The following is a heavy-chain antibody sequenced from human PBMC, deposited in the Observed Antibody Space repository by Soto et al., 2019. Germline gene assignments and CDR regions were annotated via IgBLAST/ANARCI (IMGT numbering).Heavy chain of an antibody. CDR3: ARHLGSASQHNYYYGMDV. D-gene: IGHD2-2*01. J-gene: IGHJ6*02. CDR1: GYSFTSYW. V-gene: IGHV5-10-1*01. CDR2: IDPSDSYT. Sequence: GESLKISCKGSGYSFTSYWISWVRQMPGKGLEWMGRIDPSDSYTNYSPSFQGHVTISADKSISTAYLQWSSLKASDTAMYYCARHLGSASQHNYYYGMDVWGQGTTVTSP.